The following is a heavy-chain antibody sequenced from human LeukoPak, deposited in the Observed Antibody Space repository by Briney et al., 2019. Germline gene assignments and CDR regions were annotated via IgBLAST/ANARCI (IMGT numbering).Heavy chain of an antibody. V-gene: IGHV4-4*02. J-gene: IGHJ3*02. CDR2: IYHTGST. CDR3: ARESLVAAATGAFDI. CDR1: GGSISSSNW. D-gene: IGHD2-2*01. Sequence: SETLSLTCAVSGGSISSSNWWSWVRQPPGEGLEWIGEIYHTGSTNYNPSLKSRVSISVDKSKNQFSLKLSSVTAAETAVYYCARESLVAAATGAFDIWGQGTMVTVSS.